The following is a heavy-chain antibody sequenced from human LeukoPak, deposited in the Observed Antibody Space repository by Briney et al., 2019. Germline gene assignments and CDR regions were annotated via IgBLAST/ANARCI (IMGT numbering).Heavy chain of an antibody. Sequence: GGSLRLSCAASGFTFSNAWMNWVRQAPGKGLEWVGRIKSKTDGGTTDYAAPVKGRFTISRDDSKNTLYLRMNSLKTEGTAVYYCTTVYYYDSSGGDYWGQGTLVTVSS. V-gene: IGHV3-15*07. CDR3: TTVYYYDSSGGDY. CDR1: GFTFSNAW. D-gene: IGHD3-22*01. CDR2: IKSKTDGGTT. J-gene: IGHJ4*02.